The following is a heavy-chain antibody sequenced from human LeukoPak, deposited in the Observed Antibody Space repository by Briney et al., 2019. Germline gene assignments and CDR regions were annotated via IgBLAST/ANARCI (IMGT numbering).Heavy chain of an antibody. D-gene: IGHD3-10*01. CDR1: GFTFSSYW. Sequence: GGSLRLSCAASGFTFSSYWMNWARRAPGKGLEWVSIISLDGSTEFYADSVKGRFTISRDTASNTMHLEMNNLRIEDTAVYYCMRDYMGWFDPWGQGSLVTVSS. CDR2: ISLDGSTE. CDR3: MRDYMGWFDP. V-gene: IGHV3-30-3*01. J-gene: IGHJ5*02.